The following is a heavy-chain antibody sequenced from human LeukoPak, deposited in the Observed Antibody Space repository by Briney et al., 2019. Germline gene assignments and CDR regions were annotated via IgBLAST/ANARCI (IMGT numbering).Heavy chain of an antibody. V-gene: IGHV3-53*04. CDR2: IYSGGST. CDR3: AKASIRYMAVIMD. J-gene: IGHJ4*02. Sequence: PGGCLRLSCAASGFTVSSNYMSWVRQAPGKGLEWVSVIYSGGSTYYADSVKGRFTISRHNSKNTLYLQMNSLRAEDTAVYYCAKASIRYMAVIMDWGQGTLVTVSS. D-gene: IGHD3-3*01. CDR1: GFTVSSNY.